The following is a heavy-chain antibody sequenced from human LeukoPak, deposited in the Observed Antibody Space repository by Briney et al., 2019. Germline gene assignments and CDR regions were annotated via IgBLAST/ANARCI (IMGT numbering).Heavy chain of an antibody. J-gene: IGHJ4*02. CDR3: AKGGNANADTFLDY. D-gene: IGHD3-16*01. V-gene: IGHV3-23*01. CDR1: GFTFSNYA. CDR2: IICSWGAT. Sequence: PGGSLRLSWAGSGFTFSNYAMSWVRQAPGGGLQLVSTIICSWGATYYADSEKCRFTISRDHSTNTLYLQATSLRADDTAVYYCAKGGNANADTFLDYWGQGILVTVSS.